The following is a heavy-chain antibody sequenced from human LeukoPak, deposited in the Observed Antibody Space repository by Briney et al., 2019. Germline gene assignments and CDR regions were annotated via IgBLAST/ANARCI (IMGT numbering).Heavy chain of an antibody. D-gene: IGHD3-22*01. V-gene: IGHV1-46*01. CDR2: INPSGGNT. CDR1: GYTFARYY. Sequence: GASVKVSCKASGYTFARYYIHWVRQAPGQGLEWMGIINPSGGNTRYAQKFQGRVTMTRDTSTSTVYMELSSLRSDDTAVYYCARGGYYDSSGSFDPWGQGTLVTVSS. J-gene: IGHJ5*02. CDR3: ARGGYYDSSGSFDP.